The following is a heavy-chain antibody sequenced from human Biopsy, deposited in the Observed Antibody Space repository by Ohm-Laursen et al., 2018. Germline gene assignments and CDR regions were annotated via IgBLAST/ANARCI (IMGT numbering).Heavy chain of an antibody. CDR3: VGGQRGPPIGVTVPGDAFDL. D-gene: IGHD2/OR15-2a*01. CDR1: GVTFDTYA. CDR2: RIPYFNTI. J-gene: IGHJ3*01. V-gene: IGHV1-69*13. Sequence: GASVKVSCKASGVTFDTYAFGWVRQDPGQGLEWMGGRIPYFNTIYYARNFQDRAVITADRSARTTDMQLSGLRPDDTAVYYCVGGQRGPPIGVTVPGDAFDLWGPGTMVTVSP.